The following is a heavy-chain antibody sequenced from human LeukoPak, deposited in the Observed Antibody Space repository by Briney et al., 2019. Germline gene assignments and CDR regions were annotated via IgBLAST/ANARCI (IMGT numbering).Heavy chain of an antibody. Sequence: PSETPSLTCTVSGGSITNYYWSWIRQPPGKGLEYIGFIYHSGSTNYNPSLKSRVTMSVDKSKNQCSLRLSSVTAADTAIYFCARSTQDSSTSFDYWGQGTLVTVSS. V-gene: IGHV4-59*01. CDR3: ARSTQDSSTSFDY. CDR2: IYHSGST. D-gene: IGHD6-6*01. J-gene: IGHJ4*02. CDR1: GGSITNYY.